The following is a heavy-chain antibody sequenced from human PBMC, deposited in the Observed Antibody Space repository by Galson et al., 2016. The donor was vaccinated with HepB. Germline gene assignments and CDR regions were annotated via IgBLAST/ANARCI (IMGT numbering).Heavy chain of an antibody. CDR3: ARDAKDHSILGDYGDHFDY. CDR2: VSSDGNTH. V-gene: IGHV3-30*03. CDR1: GFSFSNYA. Sequence: SLRLSCAASGFSFSNYALHWVRQAPGKGLEWVAVVSSDGNTHFYGDAVEGRFTISRDNSKNTLFLHMNGLRPDDTAGYYCARDAKDHSILGDYGDHFDYWGQGSLVTVSS. J-gene: IGHJ4*02. D-gene: IGHD4-17*01.